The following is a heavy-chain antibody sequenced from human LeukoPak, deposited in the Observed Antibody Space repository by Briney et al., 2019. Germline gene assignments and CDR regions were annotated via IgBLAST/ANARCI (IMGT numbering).Heavy chain of an antibody. Sequence: ASVKASCKVSGYTLTELSMHWVRQAPGKGLEWMGGFDPEDGETIYAQKFQGRVTMTEDTSTDTAYMELSSLRSEDTAVYYCATELYDSRDVDAFDIWGQGTMVTVSS. CDR3: ATELYDSRDVDAFDI. CDR1: GYTLTELS. CDR2: FDPEDGET. J-gene: IGHJ3*02. D-gene: IGHD3-22*01. V-gene: IGHV1-24*01.